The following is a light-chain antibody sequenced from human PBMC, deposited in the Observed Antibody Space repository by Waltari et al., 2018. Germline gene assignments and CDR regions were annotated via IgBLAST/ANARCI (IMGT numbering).Light chain of an antibody. V-gene: IGKV1-5*03. CDR2: GAS. CDR1: QSLGNW. Sequence: DIQMTQSPSTLSASVGDRVTITCRASQSLGNWLAWYQQKPGKAPKLLLYGASNLESGVPSRFIGSGSGTEFTLTISSLQYDDFATYYCQQYNTYPLTFGGWTKVKI. CDR3: QQYNTYPLT. J-gene: IGKJ4*01.